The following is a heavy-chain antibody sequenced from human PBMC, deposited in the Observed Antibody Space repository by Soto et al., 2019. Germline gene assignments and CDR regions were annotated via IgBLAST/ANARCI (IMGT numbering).Heavy chain of an antibody. Sequence: QVQLVESGGGVVQPGRSLRLSCAASGFTFSSYGIHWVRQAPGKGLEWVAVIWYDGTNKYYADSVKGRFTISRDNFKKSLYLQMDSLRAEDTAVYYCARGSGAYYMWFDPWGQGTLVTVSS. V-gene: IGHV3-33*01. CDR3: ARGSGAYYMWFDP. J-gene: IGHJ5*02. D-gene: IGHD1-26*01. CDR2: IWYDGTNK. CDR1: GFTFSSYG.